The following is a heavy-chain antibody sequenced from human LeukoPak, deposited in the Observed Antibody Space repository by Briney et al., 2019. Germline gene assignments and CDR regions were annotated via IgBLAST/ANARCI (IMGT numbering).Heavy chain of an antibody. V-gene: IGHV3-23*01. CDR2: FDTGFGT. D-gene: IGHD6-19*01. J-gene: IGHJ4*02. Sequence: WGSLRLSCAASGCTFDDYARHWVRQAAGKGLEWVSAFDTGFGTYYPDSLKGRFTISRDNSKNTLFLQMNSLRAEDTAVYYCARSSGWWSLDYWGQGTLVTVSS. CDR3: ARSSGWWSLDY. CDR1: GCTFDDYA.